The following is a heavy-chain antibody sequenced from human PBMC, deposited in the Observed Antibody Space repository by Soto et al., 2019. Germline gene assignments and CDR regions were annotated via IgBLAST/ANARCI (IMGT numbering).Heavy chain of an antibody. CDR2: IFWTDEK. J-gene: IGHJ4*02. V-gene: IGHV2-26*01. CDR3: ARIRTGQWLGGFDY. D-gene: IGHD6-19*01. CDR1: GFSLSSTRMG. Sequence: QVTLKESGPVLVKPTETFTLTCTVSGFSLSSTRMGVSWIRQPPGKALEWLAHIFWTDEKSYSTSLKTRLTIFKDTSKSQVVLTMTNMDPVDTATYYCARIRTGQWLGGFDYWGQGTLVTVSS.